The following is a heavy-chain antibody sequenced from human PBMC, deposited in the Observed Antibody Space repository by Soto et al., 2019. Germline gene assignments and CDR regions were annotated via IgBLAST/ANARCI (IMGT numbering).Heavy chain of an antibody. J-gene: IGHJ6*02. CDR1: GGSFSGYY. CDR2: INHSGST. D-gene: IGHD3-22*01. V-gene: IGHV4-34*01. CDR3: ARGRRSYDSSGYLYYYYYGMDV. Sequence: SETLSLTCAVYGGSFSGYYWSWIRQPPGKGLEWIGEINHSGSTNYNPSLKSRVTISVDTSKNQFSLKLSSVTAADTAVYYCARGRRSYDSSGYLYYYYYGMDVWGQGTTVTVSS.